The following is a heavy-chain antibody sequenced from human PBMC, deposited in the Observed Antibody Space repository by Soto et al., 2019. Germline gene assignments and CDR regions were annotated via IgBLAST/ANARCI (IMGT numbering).Heavy chain of an antibody. J-gene: IGHJ4*02. V-gene: IGHV3-23*01. D-gene: IGHD3-10*01. CDR3: AKNRQFRSYYESAGHYDN. CDR2: ISGSGGVT. CDR1: GFTFKYYD. Sequence: EVELLESGGGLVQPGGSLRLSCVASGFTFKYYDMRWIPPAPGKGLEWVSGISGSGGVTYYADSVKGRFTISRDNSKNTLYLRMNSLRAEDTAIYYCAKNRQFRSYYESAGHYDNWGQGTLVTVSS.